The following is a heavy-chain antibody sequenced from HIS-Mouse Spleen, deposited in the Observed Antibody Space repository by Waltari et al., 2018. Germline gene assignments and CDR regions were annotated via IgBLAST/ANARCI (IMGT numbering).Heavy chain of an antibody. V-gene: IGHV3-53*01. CDR1: GFTVSSNY. Sequence: EVQLVESGGGLIQPGGSLRLSCAASGFTVSSNYMSWVRQAPGKGMEWVSVIYGAGRTYYAESVKGRFTISRDNSKNTLYLQMNSLRAEDTAVYYCARDTVIAARSYGMDVWGQGTTVTVSS. J-gene: IGHJ6*02. CDR3: ARDTVIAARSYGMDV. D-gene: IGHD6-6*01. CDR2: IYGAGRT.